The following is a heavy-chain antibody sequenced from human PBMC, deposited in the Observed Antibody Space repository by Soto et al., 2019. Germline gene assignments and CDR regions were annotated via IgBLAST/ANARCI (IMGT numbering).Heavy chain of an antibody. Sequence: EVQLLESGGGLVQPGGSLRLSCAASGFIFSSYAMSWVRQAPGTGLEWVSTISGSGGSTYYADSVKGRFTISRDNSKNTLYLQMNSLRAEATAVYYCAKGVATIGEAYFDYWGQGTLVTVSS. CDR1: GFIFSSYA. D-gene: IGHD5-12*01. V-gene: IGHV3-23*01. J-gene: IGHJ4*02. CDR2: ISGSGGST. CDR3: AKGVATIGEAYFDY.